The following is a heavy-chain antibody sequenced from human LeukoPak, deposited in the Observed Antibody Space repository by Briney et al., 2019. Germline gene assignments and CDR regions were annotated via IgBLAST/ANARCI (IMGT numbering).Heavy chain of an antibody. CDR1: GGSISSGGYY. CDR3: ARRATSLAGYYYYYMDV. Sequence: NPSETLSLTCTVSGGSISSGGYYWSWIRQPPGKGLEWIGYIYHSGSTYYNPSLKSRVTISVDTSKNQFSLKLSSVTAADTAVYYCARRATSLAGYYYYYMDVWGKGTTVTVSS. V-gene: IGHV4-30-2*02. D-gene: IGHD6-19*01. J-gene: IGHJ6*03. CDR2: IYHSGST.